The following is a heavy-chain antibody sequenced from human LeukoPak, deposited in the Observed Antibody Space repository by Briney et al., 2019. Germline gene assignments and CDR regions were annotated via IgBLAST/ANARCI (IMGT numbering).Heavy chain of an antibody. CDR1: GFTFSSYA. CDR3: ARDRCVLSTSCYKGDHDAFDI. CDR2: ISYDGSNK. V-gene: IGHV3-30-3*01. J-gene: IGHJ3*02. D-gene: IGHD2-2*02. Sequence: GGSLRLSCAASGFTFSSYAMHWVRQAPGKGLEWVAVISYDGSNKYYADSVKGRFTISRDNSKNTLYLQMNSLRAEDTAVYYCARDRCVLSTSCYKGDHDAFDIWGQGTMVTVSS.